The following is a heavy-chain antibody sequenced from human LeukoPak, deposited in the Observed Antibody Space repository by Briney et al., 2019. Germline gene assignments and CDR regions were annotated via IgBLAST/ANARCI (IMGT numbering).Heavy chain of an antibody. J-gene: IGHJ4*02. Sequence: GGSLRLSCAASGFTFSSYSMNWVRQAPGKGLEWVSSISSSSSYIYYADSVKGRFTISRDNAKNSLYLQMNSLRAEDTAVYYCARESIVVVVAATPDFDYWGQGTLVTVSS. CDR1: GFTFSSYS. CDR3: ARESIVVVVAATPDFDY. V-gene: IGHV3-21*01. CDR2: ISSSSSYI. D-gene: IGHD2-15*01.